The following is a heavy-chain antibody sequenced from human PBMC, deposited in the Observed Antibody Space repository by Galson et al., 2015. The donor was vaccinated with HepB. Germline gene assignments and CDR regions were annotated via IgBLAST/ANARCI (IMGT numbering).Heavy chain of an antibody. CDR2: IWYDGSNK. Sequence: SLRLSCAASGFTFSSYGMHWVRQAPGKGLEWVAVIWYDGSNKYYADSVKGRFAISRDNSKNTLYLQMNSLRAEDTAVYYCARLGYCSGGSCYLHAFDIWGQGTMVTVSS. CDR3: ARLGYCSGGSCYLHAFDI. V-gene: IGHV3-33*01. J-gene: IGHJ3*02. D-gene: IGHD2-15*01. CDR1: GFTFSSYG.